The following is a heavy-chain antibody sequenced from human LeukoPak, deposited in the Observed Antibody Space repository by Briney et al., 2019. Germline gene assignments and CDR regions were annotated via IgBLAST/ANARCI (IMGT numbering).Heavy chain of an antibody. V-gene: IGHV3-30-3*01. D-gene: IGHD1-7*01. J-gene: IGHJ4*02. CDR3: AKDLTGVNYCLDQ. Sequence: GGSLRLSCAASGFTFSSYAMYWVRQAPGKGLEWVAVISYDGNNKYYADSVKGRFTISRDKSENTLYLQMNSLRSNDTAVYYCAKDLTGVNYCLDQWGQGTLVTVSS. CDR1: GFTFSSYA. CDR2: ISYDGNNK.